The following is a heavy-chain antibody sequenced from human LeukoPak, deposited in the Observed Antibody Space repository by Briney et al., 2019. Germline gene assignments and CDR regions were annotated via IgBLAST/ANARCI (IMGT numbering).Heavy chain of an antibody. CDR1: GDSVPSNSAS. V-gene: IGHV6-1*01. CDR2: TYYRSKWRN. J-gene: IGHJ4*02. D-gene: IGHD3-22*01. Sequence: SQTLSLTCAISGDSVPSNSASWNWIRQSPSRGLEWLGRTYYRSKWRNDYAVSVKSRITISPDTSKNQFSLQLNSVTPEDTAVYYCARGTGDSCKDWGLGTLVTVST. CDR3: ARGTGDSCKD.